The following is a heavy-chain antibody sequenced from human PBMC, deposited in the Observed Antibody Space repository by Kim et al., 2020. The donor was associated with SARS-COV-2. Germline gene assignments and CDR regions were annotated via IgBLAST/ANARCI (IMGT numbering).Heavy chain of an antibody. Sequence: SVKGRFNISRDNAKNTLYLQMNGLRTEDTAVYYCAKVGDYDSSGFYAFFRSWGLGTRVTVSS. J-gene: IGHJ5*02. D-gene: IGHD3-22*01. V-gene: IGHV3-74*01. CDR3: AKVGDYDSSGFYAFFRS.